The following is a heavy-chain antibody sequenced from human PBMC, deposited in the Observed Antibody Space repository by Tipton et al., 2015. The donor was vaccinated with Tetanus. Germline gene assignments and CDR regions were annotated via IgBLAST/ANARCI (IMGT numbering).Heavy chain of an antibody. V-gene: IGHV4-59*02. Sequence: GLVKPSETLSLTCTVSGDSVSGYYWSWIRQPPGKGLEWLAYVSSSGASNSDYFLKSRITVSRDTSKNQFSLRLTSVTAADTAVYYCARANYEFPKKGPFDSWGQGALVIVSS. CDR3: ARANYEFPKKGPFDS. CDR2: VSSSGAS. CDR1: GDSVSGYY. D-gene: IGHD3-3*01. J-gene: IGHJ4*02.